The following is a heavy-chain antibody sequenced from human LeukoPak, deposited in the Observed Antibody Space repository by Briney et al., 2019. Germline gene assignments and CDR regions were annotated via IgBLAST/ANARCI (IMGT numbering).Heavy chain of an antibody. V-gene: IGHV4-4*07. J-gene: IGHJ5*01. CDR2: FYASGTT. CDR1: GASTNTYF. CDR3: AKTHCGGGSCDKFDS. D-gene: IGHD2-15*01. Sequence: SETLSLTCTVSGASTNTYFWSWIRQPAGKRLEWIGRFYASGTTYYNPSLRSRVSLSIDTSKNQLSLNLSSVTAADTALYYCAKTHCGGGSCDKFDSWGQGILVTVSS.